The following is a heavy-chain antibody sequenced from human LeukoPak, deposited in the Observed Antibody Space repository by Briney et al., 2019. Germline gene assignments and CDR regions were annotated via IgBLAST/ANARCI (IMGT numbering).Heavy chain of an antibody. V-gene: IGHV1-2*02. CDR2: INPNSGGT. CDR3: ARVYYYDSSGYGY. CDR1: GYTFTGYY. Sequence: ASVKVSCKASGYTFTGYYMHWVRQAPGQGLEWMGWINPNSGGTNYAQKFQGRVTMTRDTSISTAYMELSRLRSDDTAAYYCARVYYYDSSGYGYWGQGTLVTVSS. J-gene: IGHJ4*02. D-gene: IGHD3-22*01.